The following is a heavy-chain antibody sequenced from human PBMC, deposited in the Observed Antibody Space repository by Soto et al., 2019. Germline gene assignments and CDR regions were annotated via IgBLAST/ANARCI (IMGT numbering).Heavy chain of an antibody. D-gene: IGHD6-13*01. Sequence: ASVTVSCTSSGCACTGSYMHWVRQAPGEGLEWMRWINPNSGGTNYAQKFQGRATMTRDTSISTAYMELSRLRSDDTAVYYCARVRSWDHDAFDIWGQGTMVTVSS. CDR2: INPNSGGT. J-gene: IGHJ3*02. CDR1: GCACTGSY. CDR3: ARVRSWDHDAFDI. V-gene: IGHV1-2*02.